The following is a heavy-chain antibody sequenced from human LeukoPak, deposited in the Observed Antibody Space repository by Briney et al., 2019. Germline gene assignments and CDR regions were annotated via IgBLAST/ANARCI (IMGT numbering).Heavy chain of an antibody. J-gene: IGHJ4*02. CDR3: ARQRGGSGYDYGY. CDR1: GYSFTTYW. Sequence: GESLKISCEGSGYSFTTYWIGWVRQMPGKGLEWMGIIYPGDSDSRYSPSFQGQVTISADKSITTAYLQWDSLKASDTAMYYCARQRGGSGYDYGYWGQGTLVTVSS. V-gene: IGHV5-51*01. D-gene: IGHD5-12*01. CDR2: IYPGDSDS.